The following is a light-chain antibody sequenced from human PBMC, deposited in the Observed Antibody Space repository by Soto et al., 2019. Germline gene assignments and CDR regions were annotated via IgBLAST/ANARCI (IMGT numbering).Light chain of an antibody. Sequence: DIVLTQSPPTLSLSPGERGTLSSRASQSVSSYLAWYQQKPGQAPRLLIYDASNRATGIPARFSGSGSGTGFTLTISSLEPEDFAVYYCQQRSNWPWTFGEGTKVDI. CDR2: DAS. V-gene: IGKV3-11*01. J-gene: IGKJ1*01. CDR3: QQRSNWPWT. CDR1: QSVSSY.